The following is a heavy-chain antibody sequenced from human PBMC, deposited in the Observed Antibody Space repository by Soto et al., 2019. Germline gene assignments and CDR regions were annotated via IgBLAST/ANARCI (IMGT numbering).Heavy chain of an antibody. J-gene: IGHJ4*02. CDR2: INHSGST. Sequence: ASETLSLTCAVYGGSFSGYYWSWIRQPPGKGLEWIGEINHSGSTNYNPSLKSRVTISVDTSKNQFSLKLSSVTAADTAVYYCARVVRLRYFDWLSPYFDYWGQGTLVTVSS. CDR3: ARVVRLRYFDWLSPYFDY. V-gene: IGHV4-34*01. CDR1: GGSFSGYY. D-gene: IGHD3-9*01.